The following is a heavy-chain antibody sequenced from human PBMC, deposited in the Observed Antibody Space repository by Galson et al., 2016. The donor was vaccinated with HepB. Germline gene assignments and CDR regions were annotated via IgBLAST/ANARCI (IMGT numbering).Heavy chain of an antibody. CDR1: GYSFTSYW. CDR2: IDPSGSYT. V-gene: IGHV5-10-1*01. D-gene: IGHD2-15*01. CDR3: ARHCSGGSCYHPDY. Sequence: QSGAEVKKPGESLRISCKTSGYSFTSYWISWVRQMPGNGLEWMGRIDPSGSYTKYSPSFRGHVTISVDKFTSTAYLEFTSLKSSDNAMYYCARHCSGGSCYHPDYWGQGTLVTVSS. J-gene: IGHJ4*02.